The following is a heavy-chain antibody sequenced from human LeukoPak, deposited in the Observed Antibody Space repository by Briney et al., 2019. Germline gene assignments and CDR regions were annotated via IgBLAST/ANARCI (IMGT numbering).Heavy chain of an antibody. D-gene: IGHD6-13*01. V-gene: IGHV3-30*18. CDR1: GFTFSSYG. CDR3: AKGTSSWLGAFDI. Sequence: GRSLILSCAASGFTFSSYGMHWVRLAPGKGLEWVAVISYDGSNKYYADSVKGRFTISRDNSKNTLYLQMNSLRAEDTAVYYCAKGTSSWLGAFDIWGQGTMVTVSS. CDR2: ISYDGSNK. J-gene: IGHJ3*02.